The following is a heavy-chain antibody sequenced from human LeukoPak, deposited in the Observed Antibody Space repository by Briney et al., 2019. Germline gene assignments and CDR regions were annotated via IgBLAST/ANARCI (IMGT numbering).Heavy chain of an antibody. V-gene: IGHV1-18*01. J-gene: IGHJ4*02. D-gene: IGHD3-3*01. Sequence: ASVKVSCKTSGYTFGSYGISWVRQAPGQGLEWMGRISAYNGNTNYAQKFQGRVTMTTDTSTSTAYMELRSLRSDDTAVYYCVRDWRSRINYLDYWGQGTLVTVSS. CDR2: ISAYNGNT. CDR1: GYTFGSYG. CDR3: VRDWRSRINYLDY.